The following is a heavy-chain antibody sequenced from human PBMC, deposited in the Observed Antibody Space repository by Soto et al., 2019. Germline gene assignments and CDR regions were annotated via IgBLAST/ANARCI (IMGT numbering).Heavy chain of an antibody. CDR1: GYTFSSYY. CDR2: INPSGGST. D-gene: IGHD3-16*01. V-gene: IGHV1-46*01. J-gene: IGHJ5*02. CDR3: ARGGGTPNWFDP. Sequence: QVQLVQSGAEVRKPGASVKVSCKASGYTFSSYYIHWVRQAPGQGLEWMGIINPSGGSTTYAQKFQDRVTMTRDRSTTTVYMVLSSLRSEDTAVYYCARGGGTPNWFDPWGQGTLVTVSS.